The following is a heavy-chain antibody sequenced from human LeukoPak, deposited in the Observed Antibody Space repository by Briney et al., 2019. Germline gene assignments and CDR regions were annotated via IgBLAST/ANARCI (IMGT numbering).Heavy chain of an antibody. CDR1: GYTFTGYY. CDR2: INPNSGGT. V-gene: IGHV1-2*02. J-gene: IGHJ4*02. Sequence: ASVKVSCKASGYTFTGYYMHCVRQAPGQGLEWMGWINPNSGGTNYAQKFQGRVTMTRDTSISTAYMELSRLRSDDTAVYYCARVPIAAAGTSLDYWGQGTLVTVSS. CDR3: ARVPIAAAGTSLDY. D-gene: IGHD6-13*01.